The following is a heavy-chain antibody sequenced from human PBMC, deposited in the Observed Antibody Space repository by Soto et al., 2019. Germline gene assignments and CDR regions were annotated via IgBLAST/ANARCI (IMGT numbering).Heavy chain of an antibody. J-gene: IGHJ6*02. D-gene: IGHD1-26*01. CDR2: ITNDENNE. V-gene: IGHV3-30*18. CDR1: GFVFSDYG. Sequence: QMNLVESGGGVVQPGRSLRLSCAASGFVFSDYGMHWVRQAPGKGLEWVALITNDENNEYYRESVKGRFSISRGRSTNTVDLLMNSLRPADTGVYYCAKEGPGGGRHFYYAMDVWGQGTTVTVSS. CDR3: AKEGPGGGRHFYYAMDV.